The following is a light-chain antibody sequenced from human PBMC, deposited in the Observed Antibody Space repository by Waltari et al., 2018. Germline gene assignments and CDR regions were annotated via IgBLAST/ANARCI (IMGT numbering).Light chain of an antibody. Sequence: EIVLTLSPGTLSLSPGARATLSCSASHTVTGSYFTWYQQKPGQVPRRVIYGASSRATGIPDRCSGSGSGTDFTLTISRLEPEDFAVYYCQDSATFGQGTKVEIK. CDR2: GAS. CDR3: QDSAT. J-gene: IGKJ1*01. V-gene: IGKV3-20*01. CDR1: HTVTGSY.